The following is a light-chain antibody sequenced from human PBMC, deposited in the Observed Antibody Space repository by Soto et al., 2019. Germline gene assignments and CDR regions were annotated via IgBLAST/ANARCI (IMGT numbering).Light chain of an antibody. CDR1: QTVRSND. J-gene: IGKJ4*01. CDR3: QQYGGSPPT. V-gene: IGKV3-20*01. CDR2: GAS. Sequence: HGERATLSCRASQTVRSNDLAWYQQKPGQAPRLVISGASYRTAGIPDRFSGSGSGTDFTLSISRLEPEDFAVYFCQQYGGSPPTFGGGTKV.